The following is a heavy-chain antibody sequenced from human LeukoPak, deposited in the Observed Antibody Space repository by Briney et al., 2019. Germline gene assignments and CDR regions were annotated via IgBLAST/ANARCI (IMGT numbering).Heavy chain of an antibody. V-gene: IGHV3-23*01. D-gene: IGHD4-17*01. CDR1: GFTFSSYA. CDR2: ISGSGGRT. CDR3: AKDQDGDYGDLFYYYYYGMDV. J-gene: IGHJ6*02. Sequence: GGSLRLSCAASGFTFSSYAMSWVRQAPGKGLEWVSAISGSGGRTYYADSLKGRFTISRDNSKNTLYLQMNSLRAEDTAVYYCAKDQDGDYGDLFYYYYYGMDVWGQGTTVTVSS.